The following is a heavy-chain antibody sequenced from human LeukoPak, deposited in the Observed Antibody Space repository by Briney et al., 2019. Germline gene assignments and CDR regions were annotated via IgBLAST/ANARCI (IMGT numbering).Heavy chain of an antibody. D-gene: IGHD4-17*01. CDR2: IVVGSGNT. V-gene: IGHV1-58*01. CDR3: AAEATTSYGDYVRFDP. J-gene: IGHJ5*02. CDR1: GFTFTRSA. Sequence: SVKVSCKASGFTFTRSAVQWVRQARGQRLEWIGWIVVGSGNTNYAQNFRERVTITRDMSTSTAYMELSSLICEDTAVYYCAAEATTSYGDYVRFDPWGQGTLVTVSS.